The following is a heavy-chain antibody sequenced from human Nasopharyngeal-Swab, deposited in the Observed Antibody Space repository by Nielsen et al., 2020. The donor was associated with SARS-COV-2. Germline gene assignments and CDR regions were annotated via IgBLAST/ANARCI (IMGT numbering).Heavy chain of an antibody. CDR1: GGSFSGYY. Sequence: SETLSLICAVYGGSFSGYYWAWIRQSPEKGLEWIGEINHGGGPAYNPSLQSRATILVDMSKNQFSLSLNSVTAADTAVYYCARGLLYDLGFYYYMDVWGKGTTVTVS. D-gene: IGHD2-15*01. J-gene: IGHJ6*03. CDR3: ARGLLYDLGFYYYMDV. V-gene: IGHV4-34*01. CDR2: INHGGGP.